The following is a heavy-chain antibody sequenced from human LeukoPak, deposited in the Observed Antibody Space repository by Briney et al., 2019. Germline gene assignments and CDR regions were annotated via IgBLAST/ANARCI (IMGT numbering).Heavy chain of an antibody. V-gene: IGHV4-4*07. D-gene: IGHD5-12*01. CDR2: IYTSGST. CDR1: GGSISSYY. CDR3: ARAYEAHYYYYYMDV. Sequence: PSETLSLTCTVSGGSISSYYWSWIRQPAGKGLEWIGRIYTSGSTNCNPSLKSRVTMSVDTSKNQFSLKLSSVTAADTAVYYCARAYEAHYYYYYMDVWGKGTTVTVSS. J-gene: IGHJ6*03.